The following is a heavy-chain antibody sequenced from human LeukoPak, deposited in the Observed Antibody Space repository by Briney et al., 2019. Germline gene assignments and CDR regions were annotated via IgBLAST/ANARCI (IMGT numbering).Heavy chain of an antibody. CDR2: ISSNNGDR. J-gene: IGHJ6*03. CDR3: ARDLAIFGVATAAGYYYYMDV. V-gene: IGHV1-18*01. Sequence: ASVKVSCKASGYTFTSYGISWVRQAPGQGLEWMGWISSNNGDRDYAQKFQGRVTMTTDTSTNTAYMDLRSLRSDDTAVYYCARDLAIFGVATAAGYYYYMDVWGKGTTVTVSS. D-gene: IGHD3-3*01. CDR1: GYTFTSYG.